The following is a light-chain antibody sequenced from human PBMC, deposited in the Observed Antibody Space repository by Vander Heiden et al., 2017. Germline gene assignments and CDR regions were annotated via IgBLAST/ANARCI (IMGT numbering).Light chain of an antibody. J-gene: IGLJ3*02. CDR3: QSYDSSLSGLWV. Sequence: QSVLTQPPSVSGAPGQGVPISCTGSSSNIGAGYDVHWYQQLPGTAPKLLIYGNSNRPSGVPDRFSGSKSGTSASLAITGLQAEDEADYYCQSYDSSLSGLWVFGGGTKLTVL. CDR1: SSNIGAGYD. V-gene: IGLV1-40*01. CDR2: GNS.